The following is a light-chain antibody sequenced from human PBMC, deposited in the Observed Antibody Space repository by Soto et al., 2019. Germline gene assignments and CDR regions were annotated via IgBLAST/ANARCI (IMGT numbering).Light chain of an antibody. J-gene: IGLJ1*01. CDR2: DVR. CDR1: SSDVGGYTY. Sequence: QSVLTQPASVSGSPGQSITISCTGTSSDVGGYTYVSWYQHHPGKAPKLMIYDVRKRPSGVSNRFSGSKSGNTASLTISGLQAEDEADYYCSSYTSSSTVVFGTGTKLTVL. CDR3: SSYTSSSTVV. V-gene: IGLV2-14*03.